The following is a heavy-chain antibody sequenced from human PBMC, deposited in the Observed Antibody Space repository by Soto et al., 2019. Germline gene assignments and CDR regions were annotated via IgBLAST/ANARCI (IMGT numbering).Heavy chain of an antibody. CDR3: ATRNAYYYDSSGYYRLDAFDI. V-gene: IGHV4-39*01. CDR1: GCSISSSIYY. Sequence: TSETLSLTCPVSGCSISSSIYYWGWIRQPPGKGLEWIGSIYYSGSTYYNPSLKSRVTISVDTSKNQFSLKLSSVTAADTAVYYCATRNAYYYDSSGYYRLDAFDIWGQGTMVTVSS. J-gene: IGHJ3*02. D-gene: IGHD3-22*01. CDR2: IYYSGST.